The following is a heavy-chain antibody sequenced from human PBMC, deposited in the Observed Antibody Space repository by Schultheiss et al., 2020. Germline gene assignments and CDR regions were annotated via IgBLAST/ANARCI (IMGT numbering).Heavy chain of an antibody. CDR1: GGSFSGYY. V-gene: IGHV4-34*01. CDR3: ARVGSGWYKMAWFDP. Sequence: SQTLSLTCAVYGGSFSGYYWSWIRQPPVKGLEWIGEINHSGSTNYNPSLKSRVTISVDTSKNQFSLKLSSVTAADTAVYYCARVGSGWYKMAWFDPWGQGALVTVSS. CDR2: INHSGST. J-gene: IGHJ5*02. D-gene: IGHD6-19*01.